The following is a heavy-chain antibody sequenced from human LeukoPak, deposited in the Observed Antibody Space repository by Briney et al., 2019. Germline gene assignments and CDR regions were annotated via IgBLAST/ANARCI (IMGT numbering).Heavy chain of an antibody. CDR3: AIFQGTYGDNENDY. D-gene: IGHD4-17*01. J-gene: IGHJ4*02. CDR1: GGTFRSYA. V-gene: IGHV1-69*13. CDR2: IIPMINTP. Sequence: AASVKVSCKASGGTFRSYAITWVRQAAGKGLEWMGGIIPMINTPKYAQKFQGRVSITADESTSTGYMEVSSLRSEDTAVYYCAIFQGTYGDNENDYWGQGTLVTVSS.